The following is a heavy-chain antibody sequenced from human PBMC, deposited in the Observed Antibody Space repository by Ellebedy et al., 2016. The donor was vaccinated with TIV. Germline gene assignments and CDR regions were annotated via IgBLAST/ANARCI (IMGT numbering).Heavy chain of an antibody. CDR1: GGSISSYY. Sequence: SETLSLXXTVSGGSISSYYWSWIRQPPGKGLEWIGYIYYSGSTNYNPSLKSRVTISVDTSKNQFSLKLSSVTAADTAVYYCARVPYDYIWGSDRVGAFDIWGQGTMVTVSS. CDR3: ARVPYDYIWGSDRVGAFDI. D-gene: IGHD3-16*02. CDR2: IYYSGST. J-gene: IGHJ3*02. V-gene: IGHV4-59*01.